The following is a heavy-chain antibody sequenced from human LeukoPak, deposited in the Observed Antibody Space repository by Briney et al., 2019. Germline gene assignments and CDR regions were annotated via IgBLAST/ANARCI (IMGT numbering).Heavy chain of an antibody. Sequence: ASVKVSCKASGYTFTSYGISWVRQAPGQGLEWMGWISAYNGNTNYAQKLQGRVTMTTDTSTSTAYIELRSLRSDDTAVYYCARQTYYYDSSGQGLVSSQIDYWGQGTLVTVSS. CDR1: GYTFTSYG. CDR2: ISAYNGNT. CDR3: ARQTYYYDSSGQGLVSSQIDY. V-gene: IGHV1-18*01. D-gene: IGHD3-22*01. J-gene: IGHJ4*02.